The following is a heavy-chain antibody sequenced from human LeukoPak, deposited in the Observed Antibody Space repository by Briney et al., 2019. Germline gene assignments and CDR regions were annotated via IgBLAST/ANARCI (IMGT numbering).Heavy chain of an antibody. CDR2: IWYDGSNK. Sequence: PGGSLRLSCAASGFTFSSYGMHWVRQAPGKGLEGVAVIWYDGSNKYYADSVKGRFTISRDNSKNTLYLQMNSLRAEDTAVYYCAKGGSRFDYWGQGTLVTVSS. V-gene: IGHV3-33*06. CDR3: AKGGSRFDY. CDR1: GFTFSSYG. D-gene: IGHD3-16*01. J-gene: IGHJ4*02.